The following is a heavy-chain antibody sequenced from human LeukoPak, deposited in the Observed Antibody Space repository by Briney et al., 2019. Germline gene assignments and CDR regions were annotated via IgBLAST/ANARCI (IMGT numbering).Heavy chain of an antibody. V-gene: IGHV3-23*01. D-gene: IGHD2-21*02. CDR1: GFTFSSYA. CDR2: ISGSGGST. Sequence: PGRSLRLSCAASGFTFSSYAMSWVRQAPGKGLEWVSAISGSGGSTYYADSVKGRFTISRDNSKNTLYLQMNSLRAEDTAVYYCAKSSTAHIVVVTAIDYWGQGTLVTVSS. CDR3: AKSSTAHIVVVTAIDY. J-gene: IGHJ4*02.